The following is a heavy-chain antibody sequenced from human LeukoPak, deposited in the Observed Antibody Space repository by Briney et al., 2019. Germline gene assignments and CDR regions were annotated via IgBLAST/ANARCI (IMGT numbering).Heavy chain of an antibody. V-gene: IGHV4-4*07. CDR3: ARDVILWFGELNWFDP. D-gene: IGHD3-10*01. J-gene: IGHJ5*02. CDR1: GGSISSYY. Sequence: SETLSLTCTVSGGSISSYYWSWIRQPAGKVLEWIGRIYTSGSTNYNPSLKSRVTISVDTSKNQLSLKLTSVTAADTAVYYCARDVILWFGELNWFDPWGQGTLVTVSS. CDR2: IYTSGST.